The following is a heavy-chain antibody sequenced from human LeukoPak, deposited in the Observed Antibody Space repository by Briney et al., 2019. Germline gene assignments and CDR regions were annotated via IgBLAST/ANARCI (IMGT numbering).Heavy chain of an antibody. CDR2: LYYSGST. CDR3: ARGHDRNDAFDI. Sequence: SETLSLPCTVSGGSISSSSYYWGWIRQPPGKGLEWIGSLYYSGSTYYNPSLKSRVTITVDTSKNQFSLKLSSVTAADTAVYYCARGHDRNDAFDIWGQGTMVTVSS. V-gene: IGHV4-39*01. J-gene: IGHJ3*02. CDR1: GGSISSSSYY.